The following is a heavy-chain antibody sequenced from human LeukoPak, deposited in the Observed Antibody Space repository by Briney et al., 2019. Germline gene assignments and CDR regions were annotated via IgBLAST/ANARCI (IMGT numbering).Heavy chain of an antibody. D-gene: IGHD3/OR15-3a*01. CDR1: GDSVSSDSAI. Sequence: SQTLSLTCAISGDSVSSDSAIWHWIRQSPSRGLEWLGRTYYRSKWYNYYAVSVNSRITVNPDTSKNQFSLQLRSVTPEDTAVYYCAKAPHGHGMDVCDKGTTVTVSS. J-gene: IGHJ6*04. V-gene: IGHV6-1*01. CDR2: TYYRSKWYN. CDR3: AKAPHGHGMDV.